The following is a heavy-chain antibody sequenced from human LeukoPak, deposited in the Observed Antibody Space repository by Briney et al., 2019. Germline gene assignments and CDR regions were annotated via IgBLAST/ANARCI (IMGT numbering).Heavy chain of an antibody. CDR1: GGSIGTYY. J-gene: IGHJ4*02. D-gene: IGHD3-16*01. Sequence: SETLSLTCTVSGGSIGTYYWSWIRQPAGEGLEWIGRIYTTGSAKYNPPLKRRVTMSLDTSKNQFSLKLSSVTAADTAVYYCVRDGPSWGLLWGQGALVTVSS. CDR3: VRDGPSWGLL. V-gene: IGHV4-4*07. CDR2: IYTTGSA.